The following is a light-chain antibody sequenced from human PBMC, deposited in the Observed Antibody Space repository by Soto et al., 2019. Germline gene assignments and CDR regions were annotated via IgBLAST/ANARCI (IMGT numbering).Light chain of an antibody. CDR3: GSYVGSKSFV. J-gene: IGLJ3*02. CDR2: EVS. CDR1: SSDIGDYNY. V-gene: IGLV2-8*01. Sequence: QSALTQPPSASGSLGQSVTISCTGTSSDIGDYNYVSWYQQHAGKAPKVMIYEVSQRPSGVPDRFSGSKSGNTASLTVSGLQAEDEDDYYCGSYVGSKSFVFGGGTKLTVL.